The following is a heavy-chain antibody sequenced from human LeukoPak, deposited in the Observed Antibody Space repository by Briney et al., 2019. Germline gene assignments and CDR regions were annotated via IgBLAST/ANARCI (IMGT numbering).Heavy chain of an antibody. CDR1: GFTFSNYW. V-gene: IGHV3-7*01. Sequence: GRSLRLSCAASGFTFSNYWMSWVRQAPGKGLEWVANIKEDGSEKYYVDSVKGRFTISRDNARNSLYLQMNSLRAEDTAVYYCASGRQLGYWGQGTLVTVSS. CDR3: ASGRQLGY. J-gene: IGHJ4*02. CDR2: IKEDGSEK. D-gene: IGHD6-13*01.